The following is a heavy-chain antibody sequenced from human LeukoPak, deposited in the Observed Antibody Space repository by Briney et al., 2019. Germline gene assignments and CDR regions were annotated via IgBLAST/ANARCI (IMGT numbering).Heavy chain of an antibody. CDR3: ATDRPTHYYYDSSGPRRFDI. CDR2: FDPEDGET. V-gene: IGHV1-24*01. Sequence: GASVKVSCKVSGYTLTELSMHWVRQAPGKGLEWMGGFDPEDGETIYAQKFQGRVTMTEDTSTDTAYMELSSLRSEDTAVYYCATDRPTHYYYDSSGPRRFDIWGQGTMVTVSS. D-gene: IGHD3-22*01. CDR1: GYTLTELS. J-gene: IGHJ3*02.